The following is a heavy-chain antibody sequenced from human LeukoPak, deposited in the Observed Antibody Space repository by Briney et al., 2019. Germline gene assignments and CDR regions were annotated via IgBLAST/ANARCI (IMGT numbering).Heavy chain of an antibody. CDR1: GFTLSSYW. CDR3: ASFWVHDAFDI. CDR2: IKQDGSEK. V-gene: IGHV3-7*01. Sequence: SGGSLRLSCAASGFTLSSYWMSWVRQAPGKGLEWVANIKQDGSEKYYVDSVKGRFTISRDNAKNSLYLQMNSLRAEDTAVYYCASFWVHDAFDIWGQGTMVTVSS. J-gene: IGHJ3*02. D-gene: IGHD7-27*01.